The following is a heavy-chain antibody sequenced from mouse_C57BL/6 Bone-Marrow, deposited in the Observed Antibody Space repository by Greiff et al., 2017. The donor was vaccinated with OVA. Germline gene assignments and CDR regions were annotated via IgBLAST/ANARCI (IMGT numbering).Heavy chain of an antibody. CDR2: ISNGGGST. CDR1: GFTFSDYY. CDR3: ARRGPYYGSSFFDY. J-gene: IGHJ2*01. V-gene: IGHV5-12*01. Sequence: EVQRVESGGGLVQPGGSLKLSCAASGFTFSDYYMYWVRQTPEKRLEWVAYISNGGGSTYYPDTVKGRFTISRDNAKNTLYLQMSRLKSEDTAMYYCARRGPYYGSSFFDYWGQGTTLTVSS. D-gene: IGHD1-1*01.